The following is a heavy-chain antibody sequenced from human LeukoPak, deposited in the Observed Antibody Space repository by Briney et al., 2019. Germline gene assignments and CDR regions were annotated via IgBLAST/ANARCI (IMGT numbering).Heavy chain of an antibody. D-gene: IGHD3-10*01. J-gene: IGHJ5*02. CDR3: ARHKGPHIIRGVLRNNWFDP. CDR1: GGSISSYY. CDR2: IYTSGST. V-gene: IGHV4-4*07. Sequence: SETLSLTCTVSGGSISSYYWSWIRQVAGKGLEWIGRIYTSGSTNYNPSLKSRVTMSVDTSKNQFSLKLTSVTAADTAVYYCARHKGPHIIRGVLRNNWFDPWGQGTLVTVSS.